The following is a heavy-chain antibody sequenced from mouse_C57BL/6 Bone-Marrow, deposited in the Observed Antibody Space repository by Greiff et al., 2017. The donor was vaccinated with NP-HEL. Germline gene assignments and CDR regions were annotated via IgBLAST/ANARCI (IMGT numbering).Heavy chain of an antibody. CDR1: GYTFTSYW. V-gene: IGHV1-61*01. J-gene: IGHJ4*01. CDR3: ARVILYYYAMDY. CDR2: IYPSDSET. Sequence: QVQLQQPGAELVRPGSSVKLSCKASGYTFTSYWMDWVKQRPGQGLEWIGNIYPSDSETHYNQKFKDKATLTVDKSSSTAYMQLSSLTSEDSAVYYCARVILYYYAMDYWGQGTSVTVSS.